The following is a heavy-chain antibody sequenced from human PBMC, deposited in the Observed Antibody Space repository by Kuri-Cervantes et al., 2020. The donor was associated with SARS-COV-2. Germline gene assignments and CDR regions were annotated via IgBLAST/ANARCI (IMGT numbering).Heavy chain of an antibody. J-gene: IGHJ4*02. CDR3: TRGSIAGRRGIFDF. CDR2: ISGSGGST. Sequence: GESLKISCAASGFTFSSYAMSWVRQAPGKGLEWVSAISGSGGSTYYADSVKGRFTISRNTSKNTVYLQMNSLRGDDTAVYYCTRGSIAGRRGIFDFWGQGTVVTVSS. CDR1: GFTFSSYA. V-gene: IGHV3-23*01. D-gene: IGHD6-6*01.